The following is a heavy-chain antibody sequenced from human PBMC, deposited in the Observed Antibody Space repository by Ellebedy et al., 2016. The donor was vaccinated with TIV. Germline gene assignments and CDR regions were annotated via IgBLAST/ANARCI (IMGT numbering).Heavy chain of an antibody. CDR3: TRSTDYDYLWGSYRPDFDY. D-gene: IGHD3-16*02. V-gene: IGHV1-2*02. Sequence: AASVKVSCKASGYTFTDYYMHWARQAPGQGLEWMGWINPKRGGTNYGQKFQGRVTMTTSTSTAYIELSRLSSDDTAVYYCTRSTDYDYLWGSYRPDFDYWGQGTLVIVSS. J-gene: IGHJ4*02. CDR2: INPKRGGT. CDR1: GYTFTDYY.